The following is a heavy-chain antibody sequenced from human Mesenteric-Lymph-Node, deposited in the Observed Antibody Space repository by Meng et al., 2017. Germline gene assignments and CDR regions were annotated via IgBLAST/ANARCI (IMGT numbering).Heavy chain of an antibody. D-gene: IGHD3-22*01. CDR2: ISYDGSNK. V-gene: IGHV3-30*07. Sequence: GGSLRLSCAASGFTFSSYAMHWVRQAPGKGLEWVAVISYDGSNKYYADSVKGRFTISRDNSRNRLYLQMSSLTADDTGVYFCARDHVMIVVVMLFDYWGQGTLVTVSS. J-gene: IGHJ4*02. CDR3: ARDHVMIVVVMLFDY. CDR1: GFTFSSYA.